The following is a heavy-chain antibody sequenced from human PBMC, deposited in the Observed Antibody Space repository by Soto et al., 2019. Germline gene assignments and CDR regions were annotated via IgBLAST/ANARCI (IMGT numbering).Heavy chain of an antibody. CDR2: IIPIFGTA. Sequence: QVQLVQSGAEVKKPGSSVKVSCKASGGTFSSYTISWVRQAPGQGLEWLGGIIPIFGTANYAQKFQGRVTITADESTSTAYMELSSLRTEDTAVYYCARRVYDILTGYYTSDYWGQGTLVTVSS. V-gene: IGHV1-69*12. D-gene: IGHD3-9*01. J-gene: IGHJ4*02. CDR1: GGTFSSYT. CDR3: ARRVYDILTGYYTSDY.